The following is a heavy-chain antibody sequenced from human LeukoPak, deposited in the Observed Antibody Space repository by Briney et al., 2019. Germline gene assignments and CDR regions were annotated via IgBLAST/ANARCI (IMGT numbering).Heavy chain of an antibody. CDR2: IYSSGST. J-gene: IGHJ4*02. V-gene: IGHV4-4*07. CDR3: ARDLGFWSGPDY. CDR1: GGSISSYY. Sequence: SETLSLTCTVSGGSISSYYWSWIRQPAGKGLQWIGRIYSSGSTNYSPSLKSRVTMSVDTSKNQFSLRLTSVTAADTAVYYCARDLGFWSGPDYWGQGTLVIVPP. D-gene: IGHD3-3*01.